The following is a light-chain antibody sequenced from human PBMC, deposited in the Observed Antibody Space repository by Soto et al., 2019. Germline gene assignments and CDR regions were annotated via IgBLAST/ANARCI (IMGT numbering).Light chain of an antibody. CDR2: GAS. V-gene: IGKV3-20*01. J-gene: IGKJ1*01. CDR3: QQYGSSPQT. Sequence: EIVLTQSPGTLSLSPGERATLSCRASQSVSSSYLAWYQQKVGQAPRLLIYGASSRATGIPDRFSGSGSGTDFTLTISRLEPEDFTVYYCQQYGSSPQTFCQGTKVEIK. CDR1: QSVSSSY.